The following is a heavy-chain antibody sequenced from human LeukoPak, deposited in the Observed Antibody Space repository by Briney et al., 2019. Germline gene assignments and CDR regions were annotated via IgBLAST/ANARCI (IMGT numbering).Heavy chain of an antibody. CDR2: IYYSGST. Sequence: PSETLSLNCTVSGGSISSYYWNWIRQPPGKGLEWIGNIYYSGSTNYNPSLKRRVPISVDTSKNQFSLKLSSATAAGTAVYYCASRRYCSSTSCRDGDYWGQGTLVTVSS. V-gene: IGHV4-59*08. D-gene: IGHD2-2*01. J-gene: IGHJ4*02. CDR3: ASRRYCSSTSCRDGDY. CDR1: GGSISSYY.